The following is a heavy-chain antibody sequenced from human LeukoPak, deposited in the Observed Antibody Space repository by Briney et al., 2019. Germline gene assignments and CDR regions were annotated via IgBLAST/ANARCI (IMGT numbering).Heavy chain of an antibody. CDR2: IIPIFDTA. D-gene: IGHD4-17*01. Sequence: SVKVSCKASGGTFSSYAISWVRQAPGQGLEWMGGIIPIFDTANYAQKFQGRVTITTDESTSTAYMELSSLRSEDTAVYYCARDGGDYPDYYYMDVWGKGTTVTVSS. CDR1: GGTFSSYA. V-gene: IGHV1-69*05. J-gene: IGHJ6*03. CDR3: ARDGGDYPDYYYMDV.